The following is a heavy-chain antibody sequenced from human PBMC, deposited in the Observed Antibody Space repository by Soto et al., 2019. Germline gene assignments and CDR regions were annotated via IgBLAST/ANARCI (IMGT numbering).Heavy chain of an antibody. CDR3: ARDGSSFGFDY. J-gene: IGHJ4*02. Sequence: GALRLSFAASGFTFSSYGMHWVRQAPGKGLEWVAVIWYDGSNKYYADSVKGRFTISRDNSKNTLYLQMNSLRAEDTAVYYCARDGSSFGFDYWGRGTLVTVYS. CDR1: GFTFSSYG. CDR2: IWYDGSNK. V-gene: IGHV3-33*01. D-gene: IGHD6-6*01.